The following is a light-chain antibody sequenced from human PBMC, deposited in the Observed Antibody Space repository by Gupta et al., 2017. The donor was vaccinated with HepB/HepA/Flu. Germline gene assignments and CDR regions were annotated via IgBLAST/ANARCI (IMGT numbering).Light chain of an antibody. J-gene: IGLJ2*01. CDR3: SSYTSRSTLV. CDR2: DVS. V-gene: IGLV2-14*03. CDR1: SSDVGGYEY. Sequence: QSALTQPASVSGSPGQSITISCTGTSSDVGGYEYVSWYQQHPGNAPKLVIYDVSNRPSGVSNRFSGSKSVNTASLTISGLQAEDEADYYCSSYTSRSTLVFGGGTKVTVL.